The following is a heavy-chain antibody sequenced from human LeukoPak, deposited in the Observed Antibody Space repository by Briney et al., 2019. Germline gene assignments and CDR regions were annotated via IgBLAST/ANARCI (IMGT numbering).Heavy chain of an antibody. CDR1: GGTFSSYA. CDR2: IIPIFGTA. D-gene: IGHD2-15*01. V-gene: IGHV1-69*13. Sequence: ASVKVSCKASGGTFSSYAISWVRQAPGQGLEWMGGIIPIFGTANYAQKFQGRVTITADESTSTAYTELSSLRSEDTAVYYCARDVEYCSGGSCYHDGADYYYGMDVWGQGTTVTVSS. CDR3: ARDVEYCSGGSCYHDGADYYYGMDV. J-gene: IGHJ6*02.